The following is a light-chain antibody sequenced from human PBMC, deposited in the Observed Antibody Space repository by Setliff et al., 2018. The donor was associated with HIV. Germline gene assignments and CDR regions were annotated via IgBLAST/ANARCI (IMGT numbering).Light chain of an antibody. CDR1: SSDVGGYNY. Sequence: QSVLTQPPSASGSPGQSVTISCTGTSSDVGGYNYVSWYQQHTGKAPKLMIYEVSKRPSGVPDRFSGSKSGNTASLPVSGLQAEDEADYYCSSYAGSNNYVFGTGTKVTVL. CDR2: EVS. J-gene: IGLJ1*01. CDR3: SSYAGSNNYV. V-gene: IGLV2-8*01.